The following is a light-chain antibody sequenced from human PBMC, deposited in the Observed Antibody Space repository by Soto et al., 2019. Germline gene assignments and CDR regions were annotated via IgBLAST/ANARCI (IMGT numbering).Light chain of an antibody. J-gene: IGKJ5*01. CDR1: QSVRSDS. V-gene: IGKV3D-20*02. Sequence: DIVLTQSPGTLSLSPGERATLSCRASQSVRSDSLPCYQQKTGQAPQLLIYRATSRATGIPDRFSGSASGTDFTLTISRLEPEDFAVYYRQQRSNSPAITFGPGTRLEIK. CDR2: RAT. CDR3: QQRSNSPAIT.